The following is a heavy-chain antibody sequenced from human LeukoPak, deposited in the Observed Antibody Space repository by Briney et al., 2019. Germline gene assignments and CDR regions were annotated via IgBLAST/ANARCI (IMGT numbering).Heavy chain of an antibody. CDR2: ISWNSGSI. V-gene: IGHV3-9*01. CDR1: GFTFDDYA. J-gene: IGHJ6*02. D-gene: IGHD2-2*01. Sequence: PGGSLRLSCAASGFTFDDYAMHWVRQAPGKGLEWVSGISWNSGSIGYADSVKGRFTISRDNAKNSLYLQMNSLRAEDTALYYCAKERSVRNYYYYGMDVWGQGTTVTVSS. CDR3: AKERSVRNYYYYGMDV.